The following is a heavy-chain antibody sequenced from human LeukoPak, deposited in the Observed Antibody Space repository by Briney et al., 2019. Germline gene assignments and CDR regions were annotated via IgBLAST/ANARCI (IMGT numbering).Heavy chain of an antibody. D-gene: IGHD3-3*01. CDR1: GGSVSSTNW. CDR2: IHHSGTT. Sequence: SETLSLPCAVSGGSVSSTNWWTWVRQPPGKGLEWIGEIHHSGTTHYNPSLKSRVTVSVDKSENQFSLKLRSVTAADTAVYYCARIFGGFDWGQGTLVTVSS. J-gene: IGHJ4*02. V-gene: IGHV4-4*02. CDR3: ARIFGGFD.